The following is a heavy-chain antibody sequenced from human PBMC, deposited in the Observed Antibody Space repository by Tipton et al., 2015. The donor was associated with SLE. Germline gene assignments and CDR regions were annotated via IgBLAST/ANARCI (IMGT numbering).Heavy chain of an antibody. CDR1: GGSISSRSHY. CDR3: ARLPDYFDH. CDR2: ISYSGKT. Sequence: TLSLTCTVSGGSISSRSHYWAWIRQPPKKGLEWIGTISYSGKTYYTPSLQSRVTISVDTSKNHLTLKLDSVTAADTAMYYCARLPDYFDHWGQGALVTVSS. J-gene: IGHJ4*02. V-gene: IGHV4-39*06.